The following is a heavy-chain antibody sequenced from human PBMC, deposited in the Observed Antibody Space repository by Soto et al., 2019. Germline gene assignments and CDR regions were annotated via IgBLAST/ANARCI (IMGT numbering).Heavy chain of an antibody. CDR1: GGSFSGYY. CDR2: INHSGST. Sequence: PSETLSLTCAVYGGSFSGYYWSWIRQPPGKGLEWIGEINHSGSTNCNPSLKSRVTISVDTSKNQFSLKLSSVTAADTAVYYCARVRIVVVPAATMRPYYYYGMDVWGQGTTVTVSS. D-gene: IGHD2-2*01. CDR3: ARVRIVVVPAATMRPYYYYGMDV. J-gene: IGHJ6*02. V-gene: IGHV4-34*01.